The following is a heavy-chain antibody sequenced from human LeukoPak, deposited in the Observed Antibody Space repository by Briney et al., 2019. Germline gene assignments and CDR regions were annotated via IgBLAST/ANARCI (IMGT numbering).Heavy chain of an antibody. V-gene: IGHV4-38-2*02. CDR1: GYSISSGYY. Sequence: LENLSLTCIVSGYSISSGYYWGWIRQPPGKGLEWIGNIHHSGSTYYNPSLKSRVTISVDTSKNQLSLKLSSVTAADTAVYYCARVAAGIGFFQHWGQGTLVTVSS. J-gene: IGHJ1*01. D-gene: IGHD6-13*01. CDR2: IHHSGST. CDR3: ARVAAGIGFFQH.